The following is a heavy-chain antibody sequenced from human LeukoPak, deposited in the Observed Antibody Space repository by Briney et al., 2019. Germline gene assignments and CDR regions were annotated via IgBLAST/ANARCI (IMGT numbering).Heavy chain of an antibody. CDR3: AKDYYGSGTYFYSYSYMDV. Sequence: AGGSLRLSCAASGFSFSIYAMSWVRQAPGKGLEWVSGISGSGYSTNYADSVKGRITISRDNSKDTLYPQMNSLRAEDTAVYYCAKDYYGSGTYFYSYSYMDVWGKGTTVTVSS. CDR2: ISGSGYST. V-gene: IGHV3-23*01. J-gene: IGHJ6*03. CDR1: GFSFSIYA. D-gene: IGHD3-10*01.